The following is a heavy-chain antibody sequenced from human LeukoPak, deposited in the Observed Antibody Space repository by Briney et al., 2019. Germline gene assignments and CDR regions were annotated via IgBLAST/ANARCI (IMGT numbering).Heavy chain of an antibody. CDR1: GFTFSSYS. CDR2: ISSSSSTI. CDR3: ATYSFEYFQH. J-gene: IGHJ1*01. D-gene: IGHD2-15*01. V-gene: IGHV3-48*02. Sequence: GGFLRLSCAASGFTFSSYSMNWVRQAPGKGLEWVSYISSSSSTIYYADSVKGRFTISRDNAKNSLYLQMNSLRDEDTAVYYCATYSFEYFQHWGQGALVTVSS.